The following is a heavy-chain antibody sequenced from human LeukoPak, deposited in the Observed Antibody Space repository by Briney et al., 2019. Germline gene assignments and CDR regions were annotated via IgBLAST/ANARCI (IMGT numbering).Heavy chain of an antibody. J-gene: IGHJ4*02. CDR2: IIPIFGTA. V-gene: IGHV1-69*06. Sequence: SVKVSCEASGGTFSSYAISWVRQAPGQGLEWMGGIIPIFGTANYAQKFQGRVTITADKSTSTAYMELSSLRSEDTAVYYCAREHIGSGYYFDYWGQGTLVTVSS. D-gene: IGHD1-26*01. CDR1: GGTFSSYA. CDR3: AREHIGSGYYFDY.